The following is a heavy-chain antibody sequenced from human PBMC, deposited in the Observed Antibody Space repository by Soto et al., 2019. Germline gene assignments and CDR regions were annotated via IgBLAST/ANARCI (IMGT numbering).Heavy chain of an antibody. J-gene: IGHJ6*02. CDR3: ARDLGAIVVVPADINQPKQEMSGMDV. D-gene: IGHD2-2*01. CDR2: ISSSSSYI. Sequence: LRLSCAASGFTFSSYSMNWVRQAPGKGLEWVSSISSSSSYIYYADSVKGRFTISRDNAKNSLYLQMNSLRAEDTAVYYCARDLGAIVVVPADINQPKQEMSGMDVWGQGTRVTVSS. CDR1: GFTFSSYS. V-gene: IGHV3-21*01.